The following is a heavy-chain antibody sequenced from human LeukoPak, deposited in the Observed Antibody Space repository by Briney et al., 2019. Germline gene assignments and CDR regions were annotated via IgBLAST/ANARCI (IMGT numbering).Heavy chain of an antibody. V-gene: IGHV3-23*01. CDR2: ISGSGGST. CDR1: GFTFSSYA. J-gene: IGHJ5*02. D-gene: IGHD2-15*01. Sequence: GGSLGLSCAASGFTFSSYAMSWVRQAPGKGLEWVSAISGSGGSTYYADSVKGRFTISRDNSKNTLYLQMNSLRAEDTAVYYCAKDRRCSGGSCYLNWFDPWGQGTLVTVSS. CDR3: AKDRRCSGGSCYLNWFDP.